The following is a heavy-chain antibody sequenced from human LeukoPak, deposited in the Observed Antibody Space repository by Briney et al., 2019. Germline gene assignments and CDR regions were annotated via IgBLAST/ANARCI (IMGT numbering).Heavy chain of an antibody. CDR2: ISYDGSVD. D-gene: IGHD3-3*01. Sequence: AGGTLRLSCAASGFTFNNFGLHWVRQPPGKGLEWVAMISYDGSVDYYADPEKGRVTISRDNSKNTLFLQMNSLRAEDASFSYCAKTGFSMSYDFWSGRQIYFDAWGQGTLVTASS. V-gene: IGHV3-30*18. CDR1: GFTFNNFG. J-gene: IGHJ4*02. CDR3: AKTGFSMSYDFWSGRQIYFDA.